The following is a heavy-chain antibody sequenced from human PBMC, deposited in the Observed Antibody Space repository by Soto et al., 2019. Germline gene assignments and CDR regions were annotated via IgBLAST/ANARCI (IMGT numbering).Heavy chain of an antibody. CDR3: AHKDGSDYASALDV. Sequence: VSGPTLVNPTQTLTLTCTFSGFSPRDSGVGVGWIRQPPGKALEWLALIYFSDDKRYNPSLKTRLTITKGTSKNQVVLTMTNMDPVDTATYFCAHKDGSDYASALDVWGQGTTVTVSS. D-gene: IGHD4-17*01. CDR2: IYFSDDK. V-gene: IGHV2-5*01. CDR1: GFSPRDSGVG. J-gene: IGHJ6*02.